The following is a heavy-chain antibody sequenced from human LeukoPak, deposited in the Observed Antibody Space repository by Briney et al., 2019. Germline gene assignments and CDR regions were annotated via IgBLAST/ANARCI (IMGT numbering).Heavy chain of an antibody. CDR1: GYTFTGYY. D-gene: IGHD3-22*01. V-gene: IGHV1-2*02. CDR3: ARAGPTSMIAAHI. Sequence: ASVKVSCKASGYTFTGYYMHWVRQAPGQGLEWMGWINPNSGGTNYAQKFQGRVTMTRDTSISTAYMELSRLRSDDTAVYYCARAGPTSMIAAHIWGQGTMVTVSS. CDR2: INPNSGGT. J-gene: IGHJ3*02.